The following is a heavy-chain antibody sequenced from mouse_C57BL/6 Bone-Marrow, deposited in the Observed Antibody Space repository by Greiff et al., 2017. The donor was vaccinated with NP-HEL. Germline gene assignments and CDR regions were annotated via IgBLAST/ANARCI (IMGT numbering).Heavy chain of an antibody. CDR3: ARGDSSGYAVYFDY. CDR2: FHPYNDDT. CDR1: GYTFTTYP. D-gene: IGHD3-2*02. Sequence: QVQLKESGAELVKPGASVKMSCKASGYTFTTYPIEWMKQNHGKSLEWIGNFHPYNDDTKYNEKFKGKATLTVGKSSSTVYLELSRLTSDDSAVYYCARGDSSGYAVYFDYWGQGTTLTVSS. J-gene: IGHJ2*01. V-gene: IGHV1-47*01.